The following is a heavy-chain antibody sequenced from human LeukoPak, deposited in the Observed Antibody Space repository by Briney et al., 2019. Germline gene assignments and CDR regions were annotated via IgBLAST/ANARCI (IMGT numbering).Heavy chain of an antibody. CDR3: AKLLDWGTTYDY. CDR2: VKGDGTNI. CDR1: GFNFGNFW. V-gene: IGHV3-7*01. D-gene: IGHD3-16*01. J-gene: IGHJ4*02. Sequence: PGGSLRLSCAASGFNFGNFWMSWIRQAPGRGLQWVATVKGDGTNIHYLDSVNGRFTISRDNARNLLFLQMNMLRAEDTAVYYCAKLLDWGTTYDYWGQGALVTVS.